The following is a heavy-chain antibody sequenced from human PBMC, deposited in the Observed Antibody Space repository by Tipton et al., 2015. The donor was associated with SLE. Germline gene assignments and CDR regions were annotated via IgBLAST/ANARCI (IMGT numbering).Heavy chain of an antibody. D-gene: IGHD6-13*01. V-gene: IGHV4-38-2*01. CDR2: IYHSGST. CDR3: ASYSSPWYFDY. J-gene: IGHJ4*02. CDR1: GYSISSGYY. Sequence: TLSLTCAVSGYSISSGYYWGWIRQPPGKGLEGIGSIYHSGSTYYNPSLKSRVTISVDTSKNQFSLKLSSVTAADTAVYYCASYSSPWYFDYWGQGTLVTVSS.